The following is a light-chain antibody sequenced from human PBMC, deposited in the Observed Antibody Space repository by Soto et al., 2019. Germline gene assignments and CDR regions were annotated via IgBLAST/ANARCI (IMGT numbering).Light chain of an antibody. Sequence: PGERATLSCRASQRVSSSYLAWYQQKPGQAPRLLIYRASSRATGIPDRFSGSGSGTDFTLTISGLEPEDFAVYYCQQSGSSPPYTFGQGTKLEIK. CDR1: QRVSSSY. J-gene: IGKJ2*01. CDR2: RAS. V-gene: IGKV3-20*01. CDR3: QQSGSSPPYT.